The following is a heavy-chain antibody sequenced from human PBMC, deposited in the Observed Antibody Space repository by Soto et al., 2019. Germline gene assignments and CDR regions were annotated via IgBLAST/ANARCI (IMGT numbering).Heavy chain of an antibody. CDR2: IVVGSGNT. D-gene: IGHD3-22*01. V-gene: IGHV1-58*01. CDR1: GFPYTSSA. Sequence: SAKVSCKASGFPYTSSAVRWVRHARAQRLEWIGWIVVGSGNTNYAQKFPERVTITRDMSASTAYMELSSLRSEDTAVDYCAADRYYYDSSGYTADYWGQGTLVTVSS. J-gene: IGHJ4*02. CDR3: AADRYYYDSSGYTADY.